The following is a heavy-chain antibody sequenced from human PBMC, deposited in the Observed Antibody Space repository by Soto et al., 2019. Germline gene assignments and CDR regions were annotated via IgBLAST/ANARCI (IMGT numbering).Heavy chain of an antibody. Sequence: QVQLQQWGAGLLKPSETLSLTCAVYGGSFSGYYWSWIRQPPGKGLEWIGEINHSGSTNYNPSLKSRVTISVDTSKNQFSLKLSSVTAADTAVYYCARGRGCRGCYYYYGMDVWGQGTTVTVSS. CDR3: ARGRGCRGCYYYYGMDV. CDR2: INHSGST. CDR1: GGSFSGYY. V-gene: IGHV4-34*01. D-gene: IGHD3-10*01. J-gene: IGHJ6*02.